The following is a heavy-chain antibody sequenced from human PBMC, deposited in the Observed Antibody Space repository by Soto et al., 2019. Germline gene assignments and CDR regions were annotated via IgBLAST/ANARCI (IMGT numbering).Heavy chain of an antibody. D-gene: IGHD5-18*01. V-gene: IGHV2-5*02. J-gene: IGHJ4*02. Sequence: QITLKESGPTLVKPTQTLTLTCTFSGFSLSTSGVGVGWIRQPPGKALEWLALIYWDDEKRYRPSLKSRLTITRDTSKNQVVLTITHVVPVDTATYFCAHNTDTSLVWDYWGQGTLVTVSS. CDR3: AHNTDTSLVWDY. CDR2: IYWDDEK. CDR1: GFSLSTSGVG.